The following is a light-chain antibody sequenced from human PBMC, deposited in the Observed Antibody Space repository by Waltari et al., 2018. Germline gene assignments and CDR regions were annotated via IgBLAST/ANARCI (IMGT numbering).Light chain of an antibody. V-gene: IGKV4-1*01. CDR2: WAS. J-gene: IGKJ4*01. Sequence: DIVMTQSPDSLAVSLGERATINCKSSQSVLYSSNNKNYLAWFQQKAGQPPKLLISWASTRESGVPDRFSDSGSGTDFTLTINSLQAEDVAVYYCHQYHSSPFTFGGGTKVEIK. CDR3: HQYHSSPFT. CDR1: QSVLYSSNNKNY.